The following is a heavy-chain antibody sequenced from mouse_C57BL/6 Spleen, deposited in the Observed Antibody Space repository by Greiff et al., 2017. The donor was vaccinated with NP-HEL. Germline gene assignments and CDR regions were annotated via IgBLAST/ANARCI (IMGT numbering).Heavy chain of an antibody. CDR1: GYTFTDYY. V-gene: IGHV1-76*01. CDR2: IYPGSGNT. CDR3: AREGLYGNPFAY. Sequence: VQRVESGAELVRPGASVKLSCKASGYTFTDYYINWVKQRPGQGLEWIARIYPGSGNTYYNEKFKGKATLTAEKSSSTAYMQLSSLTSEDSAVYFCAREGLYGNPFAYWGQGTLVTVSA. D-gene: IGHD2-1*01. J-gene: IGHJ3*01.